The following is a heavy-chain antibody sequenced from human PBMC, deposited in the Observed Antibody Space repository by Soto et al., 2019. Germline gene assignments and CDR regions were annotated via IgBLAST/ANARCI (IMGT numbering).Heavy chain of an antibody. V-gene: IGHV3-23*01. Sequence: GGSLRLSCAASGFTFSSYAMSWVRQAPGKGLEWVSAISGSGGSTYYADSVRGRFTISRDNSKNTLYLQMNSLRAEDTAVYYCAKDRSSSGWYFDLWGRGTLVTVSS. CDR2: ISGSGGST. CDR1: GFTFSSYA. J-gene: IGHJ2*01. CDR3: AKDRSSSGWYFDL. D-gene: IGHD6-6*01.